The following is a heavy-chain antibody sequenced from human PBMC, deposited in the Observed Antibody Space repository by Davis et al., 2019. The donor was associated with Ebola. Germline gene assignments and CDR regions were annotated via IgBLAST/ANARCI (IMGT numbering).Heavy chain of an antibody. D-gene: IGHD1-1*01. CDR3: ARAQFPTTSDH. Sequence: ASVKVSCKASGYTFTSYAMHWVRQATGQGLEWMGWMNPNSGNTGYAQKFQGRVTMTRNTSISTAYMELSSLRSEDTAVYYCARAQFPTTSDHWGQGTLVTVSS. CDR2: MNPNSGNT. V-gene: IGHV1-8*02. CDR1: GYTFTSYA. J-gene: IGHJ4*02.